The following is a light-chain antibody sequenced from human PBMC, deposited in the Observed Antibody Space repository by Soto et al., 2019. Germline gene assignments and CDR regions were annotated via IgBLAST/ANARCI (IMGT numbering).Light chain of an antibody. CDR1: QSISSW. CDR2: KAS. CDR3: QQYNSYPLT. V-gene: IGKV1-5*03. Sequence: DIQMTQSPSILSASVGDRVTITCRASQSISSWLAWYQQKPGKVPNLLIYKASNLQSGVPSRFSGSGSGTDFTLTISSLQPDDFATYYCQQYNSYPLTFGGGSKVEIK. J-gene: IGKJ4*01.